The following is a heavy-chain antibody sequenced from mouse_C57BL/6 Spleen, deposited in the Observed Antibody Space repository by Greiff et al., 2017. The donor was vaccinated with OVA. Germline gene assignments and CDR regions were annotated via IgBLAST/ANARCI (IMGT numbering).Heavy chain of an antibody. CDR3: TRDGGYDGYYGDY. V-gene: IGHV5-9-1*02. Sequence: DVMLVESGEGLVKPGGSLKLSCAASGFTFSSYAMSWVRQTPEKRLEWVAYISSGGDYIDYADTVKGRFTISRDNARNTLYLQMSSLKSEDTAMYYCTRDGGYDGYYGDYWGQGTTLTVSS. D-gene: IGHD2-3*01. J-gene: IGHJ2*01. CDR1: GFTFSSYA. CDR2: ISSGGDYI.